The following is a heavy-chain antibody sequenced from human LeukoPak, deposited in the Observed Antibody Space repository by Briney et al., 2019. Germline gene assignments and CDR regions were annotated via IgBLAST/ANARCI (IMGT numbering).Heavy chain of an antibody. V-gene: IGHV1-24*01. J-gene: IGHJ3*02. CDR1: VYTLTELS. CDR2: FDPEDGET. D-gene: IGHD6-13*01. CDR3: SSSTPISSSWYGPRAFDI. Sequence: ASVTVSCKVSVYTLTELSMHWVRQAPGKGLEWMGGFDPEDGETIYAQKFQGRITMTEDTSTDTAYMELSSLRSEDTAVYFRSSSTPISSSWYGPRAFDIWGQGTMVTVSS.